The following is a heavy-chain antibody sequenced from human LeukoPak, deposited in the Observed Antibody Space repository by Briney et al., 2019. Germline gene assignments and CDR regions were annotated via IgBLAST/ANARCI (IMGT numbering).Heavy chain of an antibody. CDR1: GFTFSSYE. D-gene: IGHD3/OR15-3a*01. V-gene: IGHV3-48*03. J-gene: IGHJ4*02. Sequence: GGSLRLSCAASGFTFSSYEMNWVRQAPGKGLEWVSYISSSGSTIYYADSVKGRFTISRDNAKNSLYLQMNSLRAEDTAVYYCARAGLVYYFDYWGQGTLVTVSS. CDR3: ARAGLVYYFDY. CDR2: ISSSGSTI.